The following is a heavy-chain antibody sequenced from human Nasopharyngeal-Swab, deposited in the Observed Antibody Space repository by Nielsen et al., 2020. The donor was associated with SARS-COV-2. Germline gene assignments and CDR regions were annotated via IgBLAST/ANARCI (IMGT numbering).Heavy chain of an antibody. Sequence: GSLRLSCSVSGGSFNGFYWNWIRQAPGKGLEWIGAINHNERTNYNPSLKSRIAMLVDTSNNQVSLKVSSVSAGDTAVYYCARAGRVGDAYTGLDVWGQGTTVTVSS. V-gene: IGHV4-34*01. J-gene: IGHJ6*02. CDR2: INHNERT. D-gene: IGHD5-24*01. CDR3: ARAGRVGDAYTGLDV. CDR1: GGSFNGFY.